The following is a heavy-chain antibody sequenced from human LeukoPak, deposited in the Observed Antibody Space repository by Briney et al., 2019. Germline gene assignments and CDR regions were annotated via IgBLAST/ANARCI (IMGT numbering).Heavy chain of an antibody. CDR1: GGSISSSVYY. CDR2: ISYSGST. J-gene: IGHJ4*02. Sequence: SETLSLTCTVSGGSISSSVYYWAWVRQPPGKGLEWIGSISYSGSTYYGPPLKSRVTISVDTSKNQFSLNLNSVTAADAAVYYCAGHRHSPDFVYWGQGTLVTVSS. V-gene: IGHV4-39*01. CDR3: AGHRHSPDFVY.